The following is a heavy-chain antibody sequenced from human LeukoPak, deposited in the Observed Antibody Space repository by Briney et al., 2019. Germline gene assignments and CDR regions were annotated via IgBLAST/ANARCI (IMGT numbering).Heavy chain of an antibody. D-gene: IGHD2-2*01. V-gene: IGHV1-69*13. CDR2: IIPIFGTA. CDR3: ARGHTRPYYFDY. Sequence: ASVKVSCKASGGTFSSYAISWVRQAPGQGLEWMGGIIPIFGTANYAQKFQGRVTITADESTSTAYMELSSLRSEDTAVYYCARGHTRPYYFDYWGQGTLVTVSS. CDR1: GGTFSSYA. J-gene: IGHJ4*02.